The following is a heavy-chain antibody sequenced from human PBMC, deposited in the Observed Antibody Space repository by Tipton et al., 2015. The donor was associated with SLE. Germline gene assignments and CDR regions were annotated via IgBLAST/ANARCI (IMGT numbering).Heavy chain of an antibody. CDR2: IIPILAKP. V-gene: IGHV1-69*01. CDR1: GGTFSSYA. Sequence: QVQLVQSGAEVKKPGSSVKVSCKASGGTFSSYAISWVRQAPGQGLEWMGGIIPILAKPNYAQKFQGRVTITTDESTSTAYMELGRLGSEDTAVYYCAKDGARGYYYYGMDVWGQGTTVTVSS. D-gene: IGHD3-16*01. CDR3: AKDGARGYYYYGMDV. J-gene: IGHJ6*02.